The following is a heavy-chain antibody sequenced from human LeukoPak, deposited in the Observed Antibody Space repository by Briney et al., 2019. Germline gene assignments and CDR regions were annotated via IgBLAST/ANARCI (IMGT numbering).Heavy chain of an antibody. CDR1: GGSISSRGYY. CDR3: ARGRSYYGSVSTFDY. D-gene: IGHD3-10*01. V-gene: IGHV4-39*07. J-gene: IGHJ4*02. Sequence: SETLSLTCTVSGGSISSRGYYWGWIRQPPGKGLEWIGSIYYSGSTYYNPSLKSRVTISVDTSKNQFSLKLSSVTAADTAVYYCARGRSYYGSVSTFDYWGQGTLVTVSS. CDR2: IYYSGST.